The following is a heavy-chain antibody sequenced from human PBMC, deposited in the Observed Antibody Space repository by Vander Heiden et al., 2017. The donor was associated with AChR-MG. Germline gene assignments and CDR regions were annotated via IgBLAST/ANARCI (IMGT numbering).Heavy chain of an antibody. Sequence: QVQLVQSGVEVKKPGASVKVSCKASGYPFTGNYIHWVRQAPGQGLEWMGRINPNSGGTNYAQKFQGRVTMTRDTSISTAYMELSRLRSDDTAVYYCAREPSGSSSWYRAGYYFDYWGQGTLVTVSS. D-gene: IGHD6-13*01. CDR3: AREPSGSSSWYRAGYYFDY. V-gene: IGHV1-2*06. CDR2: INPNSGGT. CDR1: GYPFTGNY. J-gene: IGHJ4*02.